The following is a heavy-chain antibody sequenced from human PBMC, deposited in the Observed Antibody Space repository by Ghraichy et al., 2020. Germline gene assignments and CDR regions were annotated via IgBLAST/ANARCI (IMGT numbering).Heavy chain of an antibody. D-gene: IGHD6-19*01. CDR2: IYSGGST. CDR3: ARDAGWYPFDY. V-gene: IGHV3-66*01. Sequence: GGSLRLSCAASGFTVSSNYMSWVRQAPGKGLEWVSVIYSGGSTYNADSAKGRFTISRDNSKNTLYLKMNSLRAEDTAGYYCARDAGWYPFDYWGQGTLVTVSS. J-gene: IGHJ4*02. CDR1: GFTVSSNY.